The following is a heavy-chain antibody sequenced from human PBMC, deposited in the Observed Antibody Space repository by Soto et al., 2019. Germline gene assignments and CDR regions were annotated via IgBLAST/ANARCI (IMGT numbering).Heavy chain of an antibody. V-gene: IGHV3-30*18. Sequence: QVQLVESGGGVVQPGRSLRLSCAASGFTFSSYGMHWVRQAPGKGLEWVAVISYDGSNKYYADSVKGRFTIYRDNSKNTLYLQMNSLRAEDTAVYYCAKDYNYDFWSGYYPVDYWGQGTLVTVSS. CDR2: ISYDGSNK. CDR3: AKDYNYDFWSGYYPVDY. CDR1: GFTFSSYG. D-gene: IGHD3-3*01. J-gene: IGHJ4*02.